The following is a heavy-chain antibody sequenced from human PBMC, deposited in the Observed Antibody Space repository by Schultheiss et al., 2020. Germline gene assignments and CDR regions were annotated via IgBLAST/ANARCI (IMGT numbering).Heavy chain of an antibody. V-gene: IGHV3-74*01. CDR3: ARACIAAAGNDY. Sequence: GESLKISCAASGFTFSSYWMHWVRQAPGKGLVWVSGINSDGSSISYVDSVKGRFTISRDNAKNTLHLQMDSLTAEDTAVYYCARACIAAAGNDYWGQGTLVTVSS. D-gene: IGHD6-13*01. CDR1: GFTFSSYW. CDR2: INSDGSSI. J-gene: IGHJ4*02.